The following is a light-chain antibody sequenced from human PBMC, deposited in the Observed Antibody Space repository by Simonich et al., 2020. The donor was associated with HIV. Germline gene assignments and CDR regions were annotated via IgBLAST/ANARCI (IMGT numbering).Light chain of an antibody. CDR2: GAS. CDR3: QQYNNWPLT. V-gene: IGKV3-20*01. Sequence: EIVLTQSPGTLSLSPGERATLSCRASQSVSSSYLAWYQQKPGQAPRLLIYGASSRDTGIPDRFSGSGSGTEFTLTISSTQSEDFAVYYCQQYNNWPLTFGGGTKVEIK. CDR1: QSVSSSY. J-gene: IGKJ4*01.